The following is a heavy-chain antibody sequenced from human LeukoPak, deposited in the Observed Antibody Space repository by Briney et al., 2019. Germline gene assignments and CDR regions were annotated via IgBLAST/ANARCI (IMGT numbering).Heavy chain of an antibody. V-gene: IGHV4-59*08. CDR3: ARHRLTTVTTNWFDP. CDR2: IYYSGST. Sequence: SETLSLTCTVSGGSISSYYWSWIRQPPGKGLEWIGYIYYSGSTNYNPSLKSRVTISVDTSKNQFSLKLSSVTAADTAVYYCARHRLTTVTTNWFDPWGQGTPVTVSS. J-gene: IGHJ5*02. CDR1: GGSISSYY. D-gene: IGHD4-17*01.